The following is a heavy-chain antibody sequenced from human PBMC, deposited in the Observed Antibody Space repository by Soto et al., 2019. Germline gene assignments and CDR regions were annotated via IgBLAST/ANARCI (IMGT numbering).Heavy chain of an antibody. CDR2: ISYDGSNK. CDR3: AKATGMDV. Sequence: PGGSLRLSCAASGFTFSSYGMHWVRQAPGKGLEWVAVISYDGSNKYYADSVKGRFTISRDNSKNTLYLQMNSLRAEDTAVYYCAKATGMDVWGQGTTVTAP. CDR1: GFTFSSYG. J-gene: IGHJ6*02. V-gene: IGHV3-30*18.